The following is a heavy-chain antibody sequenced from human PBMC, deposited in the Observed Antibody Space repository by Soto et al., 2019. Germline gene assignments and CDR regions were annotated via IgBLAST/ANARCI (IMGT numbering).Heavy chain of an antibody. CDR3: AKEGGTLGTSASYGFDY. V-gene: IGHV3-30*18. J-gene: IGHJ4*02. CDR2: VSNEGSIQ. Sequence: QVQLVESGGGVVQPGGSLRLSCAASGFSFSSYGIHWVRQAPGKGLEWVAVVSNEGSIQYYADSVKARFTISRDNSENTVFLQMNSLRSEDTAVYYCAKEGGTLGTSASYGFDYWRQGSRVTVSS. D-gene: IGHD3-16*01. CDR1: GFSFSSYG.